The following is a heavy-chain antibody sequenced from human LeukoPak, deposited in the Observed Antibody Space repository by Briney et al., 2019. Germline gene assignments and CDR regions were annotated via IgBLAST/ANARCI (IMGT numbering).Heavy chain of an antibody. CDR2: INTNTGNP. Sequence: ASVKVSFKSSGYTITSYAKNWVREPPGQGLDWMGCINTNTGNPTYAQGLTGRLVFSFDTSVSKAYLQISSLKAEDTAVYSCARATWYGYYEDYWGQGTLVTVSS. D-gene: IGHD4-17*01. V-gene: IGHV7-4-1*02. J-gene: IGHJ4*02. CDR1: GYTITSYA. CDR3: ARATWYGYYEDY.